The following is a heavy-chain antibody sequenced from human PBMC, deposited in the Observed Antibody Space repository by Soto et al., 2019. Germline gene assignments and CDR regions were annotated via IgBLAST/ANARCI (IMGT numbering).Heavy chain of an antibody. V-gene: IGHV1-69*06. J-gene: IGHJ4*02. CDR3: ARVGGTGGYTYGLDY. D-gene: IGHD5-18*01. CDR1: GGTFSSYA. CDR2: IIPVFGTG. Sequence: QVQLVQSGAEVKKPGSSVKVSCKASGGTFSSYAISWVRQAPGQGLEWMGGIIPVFGTGIYAQKFQGRVTITADKSTNTAYTELSSLRSEDPAVYFCARVGGTGGYTYGLDYCGQGTLVTVSS.